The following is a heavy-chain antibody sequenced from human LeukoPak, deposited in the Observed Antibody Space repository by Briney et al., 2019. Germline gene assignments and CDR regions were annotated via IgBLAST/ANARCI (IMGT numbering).Heavy chain of an antibody. Sequence: GGSLRLSCAASGFTFRSYWMSWVRQAPGKGLEWVAKINRDGSEKYYVDSVKGRFTISRDNAKNSLYLQMNSLRAEDTAVYFCARVVAAGTNRFDPWGQGTLVTVSS. CDR2: INRDGSEK. D-gene: IGHD6-13*01. V-gene: IGHV3-7*05. CDR1: GFTFRSYW. CDR3: ARVVAAGTNRFDP. J-gene: IGHJ5*02.